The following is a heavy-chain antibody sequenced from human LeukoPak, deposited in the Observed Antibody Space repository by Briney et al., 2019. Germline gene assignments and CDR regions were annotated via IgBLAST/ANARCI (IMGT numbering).Heavy chain of an antibody. CDR3: AKEPLQGIFDY. Sequence: GGSLRLXCXXXXXTFSSYAMSWVRQAPGKGLEWVSAISGSGGSTYYADSVKGRFTISRDNSKNTLYLQMNSLRAEDTAVYYCAKEPLQGIFDYWGQGTLVTVSS. V-gene: IGHV3-23*01. CDR1: XXTFSSYA. CDR2: ISGSGGST. J-gene: IGHJ4*02.